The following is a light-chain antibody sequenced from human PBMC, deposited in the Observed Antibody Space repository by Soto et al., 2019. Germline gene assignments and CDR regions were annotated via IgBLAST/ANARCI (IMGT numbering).Light chain of an antibody. CDR1: QSVSSSY. J-gene: IGKJ1*01. CDR2: GAS. V-gene: IGKV3-20*01. Sequence: EIVLTQSPGTLSLSPGERATLSCRASQSVSSSYLAWYQQKPGQAPRLLIYGASSRATGIPDRFSGSGSGTDFNLTISRLEPEDFEVSYCQQYGSSPWTFGQGTKVEIK. CDR3: QQYGSSPWT.